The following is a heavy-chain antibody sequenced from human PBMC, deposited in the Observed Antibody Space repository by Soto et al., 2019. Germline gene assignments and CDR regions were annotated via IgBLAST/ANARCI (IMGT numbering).Heavy chain of an antibody. CDR3: AKDEGEYYYDSSGYYFDY. Sequence: GGSLRLSCAASGFTFSSYAMSWVRQAPGKGLEWVSAISGSGGSTYYADSVKGRFTISRDNSKNTLYLQMNSLRAEDTAVYYCAKDEGEYYYDSSGYYFDYWGQGTLVTVSS. CDR2: ISGSGGST. CDR1: GFTFSSYA. J-gene: IGHJ4*02. D-gene: IGHD3-22*01. V-gene: IGHV3-23*01.